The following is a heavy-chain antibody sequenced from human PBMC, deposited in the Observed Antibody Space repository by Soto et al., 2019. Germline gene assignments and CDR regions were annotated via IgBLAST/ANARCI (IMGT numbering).Heavy chain of an antibody. V-gene: IGHV3-23*01. CDR3: AKHPRILGTAMDWFDP. Sequence: GGSLRLSCAASGFTFNTYAMSWVRQAPGKGLEWVSAVTSSGATTYYAGSVKGRFTISRDNSKNTLYMQMNSLRAEETAVYYCAKHPRILGTAMDWFDPWGQGTVVTVSS. J-gene: IGHJ5*02. CDR1: GFTFNTYA. CDR2: VTSSGATT. D-gene: IGHD2-21*02.